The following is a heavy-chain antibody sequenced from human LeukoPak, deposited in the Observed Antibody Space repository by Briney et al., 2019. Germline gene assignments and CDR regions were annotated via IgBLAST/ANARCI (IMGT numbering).Heavy chain of an antibody. Sequence: ASVKVSCKASGGTFSSYAIGWVRQAPGQGLEWMGRIIPILGIANYAQKFQGRVTITADKSTSTAYMELSSLRSEDTAVYYCASSNFPNRIAVAADDYWGQGTLVTVSS. J-gene: IGHJ4*02. CDR3: ASSNFPNRIAVAADDY. CDR2: IIPILGIA. D-gene: IGHD6-19*01. CDR1: GGTFSSYA. V-gene: IGHV1-69*04.